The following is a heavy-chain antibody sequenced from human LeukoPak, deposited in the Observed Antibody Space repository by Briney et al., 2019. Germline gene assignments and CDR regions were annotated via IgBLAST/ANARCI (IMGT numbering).Heavy chain of an antibody. V-gene: IGHV4-38-2*02. CDR2: IYHSGST. D-gene: IGHD3-22*01. CDR3: ARDPAIWYYDSSGPVGP. J-gene: IGHJ5*02. CDR1: GYSISSGYY. Sequence: PSETLSLTCTVSGYSISSGYYWGWIRPPPGNGLEWIGSIYHSGSTYYNPSLKSRVTISVDTSKNQFSLKLSSVTAADTAVYYCARDPAIWYYDSSGPVGPWGQGTLVTVSS.